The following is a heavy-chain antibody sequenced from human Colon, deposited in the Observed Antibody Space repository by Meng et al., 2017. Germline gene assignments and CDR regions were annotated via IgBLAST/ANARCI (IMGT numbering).Heavy chain of an antibody. J-gene: IGHJ5*02. D-gene: IGHD6-13*01. CDR3: ARGRPGIAAAGTPWFDP. V-gene: IGHV4-61*02. Sequence: SETLSLTCTVSGGSISSGSYYWSWIRQPAGKGLEWIGRIYTSGSTNYNPSLKSRVTISVDTSKNQFSLKLSSVTAADTAVYYCARGRPGIAAAGTPWFDPWGQGTLVTVSS. CDR1: GGSISSGSYY. CDR2: IYTSGST.